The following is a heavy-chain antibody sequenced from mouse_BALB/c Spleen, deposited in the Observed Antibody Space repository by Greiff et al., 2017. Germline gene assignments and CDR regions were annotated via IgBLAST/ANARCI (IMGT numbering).Heavy chain of an antibody. J-gene: IGHJ2*01. V-gene: IGHV1-81*01. Sequence: QVQLQQSGPELVKPGASVKMSCKASGYTFTDYVISWVKQRTGQGLEWIGEIYPGSGSTKYNEKIKGQTILTADNSSSTAYMLLSSLTSEDSANYFCAGRGWDYFDYWGQGTTLTVSS. CDR3: AGRGWDYFDY. D-gene: IGHD3-3*01. CDR2: IYPGSGST. CDR1: GYTFTDYV.